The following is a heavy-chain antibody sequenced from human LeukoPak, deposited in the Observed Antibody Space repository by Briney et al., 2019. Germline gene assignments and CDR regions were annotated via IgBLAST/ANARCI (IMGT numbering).Heavy chain of an antibody. D-gene: IGHD3-9*01. CDR1: GGSISGSSYY. Sequence: KNSETLSLTCTVSGGSISGSSYYWGWIRQPPGKGLEWIGSIYYSGSTYYNPSLKSRVTISVDTSKNQFSLKLSSVTAADTAVYYCAREVLYDILTGEIIDYWGQGTLVTVSS. V-gene: IGHV4-39*07. CDR3: AREVLYDILTGEIIDY. CDR2: IYYSGST. J-gene: IGHJ4*02.